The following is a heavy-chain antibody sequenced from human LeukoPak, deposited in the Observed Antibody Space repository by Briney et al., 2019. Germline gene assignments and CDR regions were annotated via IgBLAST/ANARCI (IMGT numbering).Heavy chain of an antibody. CDR3: ARGSRDYYDSSGYYYYYYGMDV. V-gene: IGHV3-7*01. Sequence: GGSLRLSCAASGFTSSSYWMSWVRQAPGKGLEWVANIKQDGSEKYYVDSVKGRFTISRDNAKNSLYLQMNSLRAEDTAVYYCARGSRDYYDSSGYYYYYYGMDVWGQGTTVTVSS. D-gene: IGHD3-22*01. J-gene: IGHJ6*02. CDR1: GFTSSSYW. CDR2: IKQDGSEK.